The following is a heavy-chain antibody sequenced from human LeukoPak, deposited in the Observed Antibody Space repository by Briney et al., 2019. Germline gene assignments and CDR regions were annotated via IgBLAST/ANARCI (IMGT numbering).Heavy chain of an antibody. CDR1: GFTFSNYW. Sequence: GGSLRLSCAASGFTFSNYWMSWVRQAPGKGLEGVANINQGGSEKFYVDSVKGRFTISRDNAKNSLYLQMNSLRAEDTAVYYCARDAFASGSYNPFDNWGQGTLVTVSS. J-gene: IGHJ4*02. D-gene: IGHD3-10*01. CDR3: ARDAFASGSYNPFDN. V-gene: IGHV3-7*01. CDR2: INQGGSEK.